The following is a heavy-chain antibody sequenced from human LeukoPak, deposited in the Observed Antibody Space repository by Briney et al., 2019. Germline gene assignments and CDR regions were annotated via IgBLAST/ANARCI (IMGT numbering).Heavy chain of an antibody. Sequence: ASVKVSCKASGYTFTSYGISWVRQAPGQGLEWMGWISAYNGNTNYAQKLQGRVTMTTDTSTSTAYMELRSLRSDDTAVYYCARVGPYSSGWYIPPPLDPIDYWGQGTLVTVSS. J-gene: IGHJ4*02. CDR1: GYTFTSYG. D-gene: IGHD6-19*01. CDR2: ISAYNGNT. CDR3: ARVGPYSSGWYIPPPLDPIDY. V-gene: IGHV1-18*01.